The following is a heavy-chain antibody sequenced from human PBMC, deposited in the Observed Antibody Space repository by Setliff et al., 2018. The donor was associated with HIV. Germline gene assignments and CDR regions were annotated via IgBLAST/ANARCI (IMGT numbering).Heavy chain of an antibody. D-gene: IGHD3-10*02. CDR2: IKSKIDGATR. CDR3: PTGVLPQLYDVVGGDF. CDR1: GFYFTNAW. Sequence: GVLRLSCAVSGFYFTNAWMTWVRQTPGKGLEWVGRIKSKIDGATRHYAASVKGSFTISRNDSTDTLYLQMNSLEIEDTGVYYCPTGVLPQLYDVVGGDFWGQGTLVTVSS. V-gene: IGHV3-15*05. J-gene: IGHJ4*02.